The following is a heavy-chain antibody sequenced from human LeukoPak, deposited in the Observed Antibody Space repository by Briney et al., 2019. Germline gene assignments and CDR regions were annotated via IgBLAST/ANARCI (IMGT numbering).Heavy chain of an antibody. J-gene: IGHJ6*02. CDR3: ARGKLLRNYYYGMDV. V-gene: IGHV3-74*01. D-gene: IGHD2-15*01. CDR2: INSGGSST. CDR1: GFTFSSYW. Sequence: PGGSLRLSCAASGFTFSSYWMRWVRQAPGKGLVWVSRINSGGSSTSYADSVKGRFTISRDNAKNTLYLQMNSLRAEDTAVYYCARGKLLRNYYYGMDVWGQGTTVTVSS.